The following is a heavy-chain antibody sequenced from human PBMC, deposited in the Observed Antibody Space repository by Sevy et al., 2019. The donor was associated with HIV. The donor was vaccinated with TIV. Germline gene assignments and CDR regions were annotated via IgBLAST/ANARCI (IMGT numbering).Heavy chain of an antibody. CDR1: GFSFQYS. D-gene: IGHD3-22*01. Sequence: AGSLRLSCRVSGFSFQYSMNWVRQAPGKGPEWVSSISRSSNYIYYADSLKGRFTVSRDNAKNSVYLQMNSLRAEDTTVYYCARDRRELSYDRSGYFDAFDIWGQGTLVTVSS. CDR2: ISRSSNYI. V-gene: IGHV3-21*01. J-gene: IGHJ3*02. CDR3: ARDRRELSYDRSGYFDAFDI.